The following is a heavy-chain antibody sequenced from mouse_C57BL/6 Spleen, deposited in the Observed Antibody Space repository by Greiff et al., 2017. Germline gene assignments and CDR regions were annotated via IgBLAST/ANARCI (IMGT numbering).Heavy chain of an antibody. D-gene: IGHD2-2*01. CDR1: GYTFTNYW. J-gene: IGHJ2*01. CDR3: ARSRGYDGFDY. V-gene: IGHV1-63*01. Sequence: VQLQESGAELVRPGASVKMSCKASGYTFTNYWIGWVKQRPGHGLEWIGDIYPGGGYTNYNEKFKGKATLTADKSSSTAYMQLSSLTSEDSAIYYCARSRGYDGFDYWGQGTTLTVSS. CDR2: IYPGGGYT.